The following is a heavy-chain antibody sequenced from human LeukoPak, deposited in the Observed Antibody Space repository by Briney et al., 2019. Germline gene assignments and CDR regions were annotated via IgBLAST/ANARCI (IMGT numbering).Heavy chain of an antibody. CDR2: ISSSDSTI. V-gene: IGHV3-11*04. J-gene: IGHJ3*02. D-gene: IGHD4-17*01. CDR1: GFTFSDYY. Sequence: SGGSLRLSCAASGFTFSDYYMSWIRQAPGKGLECVSYISSSDSTIYYADSVKGRFTISRDNAKNSLYLQMNSLRAEDTAVYYCARVQDGEGAFDIWGQGTMVTVSS. CDR3: ARVQDGEGAFDI.